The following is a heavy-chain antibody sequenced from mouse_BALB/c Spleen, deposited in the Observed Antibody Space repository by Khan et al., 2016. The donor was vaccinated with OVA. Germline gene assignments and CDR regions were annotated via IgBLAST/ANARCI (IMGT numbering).Heavy chain of an antibody. J-gene: IGHJ2*01. Sequence: VQLQQSGTVLARPGASVKMSCKGSGYTFTNYWMHWVKQRPGQGLEWIGVIYPGNSDTNYNQKFKGKAKLTAVTSTSTAYMELNSLTNEVSAVYYCTRNGFGNYESWDYWGQGTTLTVSS. D-gene: IGHD2-1*01. CDR1: GYTFTNYW. CDR2: IYPGNSDT. V-gene: IGHV1-5*01. CDR3: TRNGFGNYESWDY.